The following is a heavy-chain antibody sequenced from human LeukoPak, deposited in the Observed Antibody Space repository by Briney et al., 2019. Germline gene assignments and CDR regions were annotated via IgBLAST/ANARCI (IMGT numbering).Heavy chain of an antibody. V-gene: IGHV1-18*04. J-gene: IGHJ3*02. Sequence: ASVKVSCKASGYTFTGYYMHWVRQAPGQGLEWMGWISAYNGNTNYAQKLQGRVTMTTDTSTSTAYMELRSLRSDDTAVYYCARDRSGYYYGDGANAFDIWGQGTMVTVSS. CDR3: ARDRSGYYYGDGANAFDI. D-gene: IGHD3-22*01. CDR2: ISAYNGNT. CDR1: GYTFTGYY.